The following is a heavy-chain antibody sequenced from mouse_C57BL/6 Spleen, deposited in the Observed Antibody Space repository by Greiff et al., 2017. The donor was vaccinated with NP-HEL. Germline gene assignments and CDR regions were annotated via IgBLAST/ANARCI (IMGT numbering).Heavy chain of an antibody. Sequence: QVQLKESGAELVKPGASVKMSCKASGYTFTTYPIEWMKQNHGKSLEWIGNFHPYNDDTKYNEKFKGKATLTVEKSSSTVYLELSRLTSDDSSVYYYARSYSNYGDYFDYWGQGTTLTVSS. V-gene: IGHV1-47*01. CDR3: ARSYSNYGDYFDY. J-gene: IGHJ2*01. CDR2: FHPYNDDT. D-gene: IGHD2-5*01. CDR1: GYTFTTYP.